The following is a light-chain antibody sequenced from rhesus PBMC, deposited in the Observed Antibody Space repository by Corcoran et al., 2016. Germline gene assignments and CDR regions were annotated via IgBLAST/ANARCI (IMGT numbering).Light chain of an antibody. CDR2: GAT. V-gene: IGKV1-28*02. Sequence: DIQMTQSPSSLSASVGDTVTITCRASQGISSYLNWFQQKQGKAPKPLVYGATTLQSGIPSRFSGSGSGTDFTLTISSLQPEDFATYYCQQYKGYPLTFGGGTKVEIK. J-gene: IGKJ4*01. CDR1: QGISSY. CDR3: QQYKGYPLT.